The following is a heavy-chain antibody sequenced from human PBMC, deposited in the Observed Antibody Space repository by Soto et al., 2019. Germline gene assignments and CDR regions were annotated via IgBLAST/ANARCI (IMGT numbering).Heavy chain of an antibody. Sequence: VGSLRLSCAASGFTFSSYAMHWVRQAPGKGLEWVAVISYDGSNKYYADSVKGRFTISRDNSKNTLYLQMNSLRAEDTAVYYCTQLTTVVSGYYDSSGPRDGMDVWGQGTTVTVSS. J-gene: IGHJ6*02. D-gene: IGHD3-22*01. CDR3: TQLTTVVSGYYDSSGPRDGMDV. V-gene: IGHV3-30-3*01. CDR2: ISYDGSNK. CDR1: GFTFSSYA.